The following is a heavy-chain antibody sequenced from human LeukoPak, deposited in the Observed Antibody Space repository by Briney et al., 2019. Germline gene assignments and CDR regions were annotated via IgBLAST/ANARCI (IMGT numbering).Heavy chain of an antibody. D-gene: IGHD6-13*01. J-gene: IGHJ5*02. CDR2: MHHSGST. CDR3: ARHAAVEGSSGWSPLWWFDP. V-gene: IGHV4-59*08. Sequence: SETLSLACTVSGASVRMYYWSWIRQPPGKGLEWIGYMHHSGSTKHNPYLKSRVTISVDTSKSQFSLKLSSVTAADTAVYYCARHAAVEGSSGWSPLWWFDPWGQGTLVTVSS. CDR1: GASVRMYY.